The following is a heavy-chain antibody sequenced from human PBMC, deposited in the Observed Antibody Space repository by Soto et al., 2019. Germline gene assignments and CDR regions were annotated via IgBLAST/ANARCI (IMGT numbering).Heavy chain of an antibody. CDR3: ARRSSSMRYFDY. CDR2: IYYSGST. J-gene: IGHJ4*02. Sequence: SETLSLTCAVSGYSISSSNWWGWIRQPPGKGLEWIGYIYYSGSTYYNPSVTGRVSMSVDTSKNQFSLKLSSVTAVDTAVYYYARRSSSMRYFDYWGQGTLVTVSS. CDR1: GYSISSSNW. V-gene: IGHV4-28*01.